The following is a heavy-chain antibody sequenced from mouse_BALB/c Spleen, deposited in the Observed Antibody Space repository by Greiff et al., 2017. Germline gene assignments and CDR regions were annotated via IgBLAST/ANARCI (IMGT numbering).Heavy chain of an antibody. D-gene: IGHD2-4*01. CDR1: GFTFSSFG. V-gene: IGHV5-17*02. CDR2: ISSGSSTI. Sequence: DVHLVESGGGLVQPGGSRKLSCAASGFTFSSFGMHWVRQAPEKGLEWVAYISSGSSTIYYADTVKGRFTISRDNPKNTLFLQMTSLRSEDTAMYYCARSRGYDYGPFAYWGQGTLVTVSA. J-gene: IGHJ3*01. CDR3: ARSRGYDYGPFAY.